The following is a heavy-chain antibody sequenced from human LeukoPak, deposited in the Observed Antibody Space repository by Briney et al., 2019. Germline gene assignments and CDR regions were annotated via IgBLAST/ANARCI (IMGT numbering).Heavy chain of an antibody. J-gene: IGHJ4*02. CDR3: AKGRGYCTNGVCPGDFDY. D-gene: IGHD2-8*01. CDR2: ISWDGGST. CDR1: GFTFDDYA. Sequence: GGSLRLSCEASGFTFDDYAMHWVRQAPGKGLEWVSLISWDGGSTYYADSVKGRFTISRDNSKNSLYLQMNSLRAEDTALYYCAKGRGYCTNGVCPGDFDYWGQGTLVTVS. V-gene: IGHV3-43D*03.